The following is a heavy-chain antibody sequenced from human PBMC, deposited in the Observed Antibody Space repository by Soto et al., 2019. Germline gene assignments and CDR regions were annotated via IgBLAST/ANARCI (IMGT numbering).Heavy chain of an antibody. D-gene: IGHD4-17*01. CDR2: IKEDGSDK. CDR3: VIVSGYGDVVDP. V-gene: IGHV3-7*03. Sequence: EVYLVESGGGLVQPGGSLRLSCEASGFMFRNYWMNWVRQAPGKGLQWVANIKEDGSDKSYEDSVKGRFTISSDNAKNSLYLQMNSLRVEHTAVYYCVIVSGYGDVVDPWGQGTLVILSS. J-gene: IGHJ5*02. CDR1: GFMFRNYW.